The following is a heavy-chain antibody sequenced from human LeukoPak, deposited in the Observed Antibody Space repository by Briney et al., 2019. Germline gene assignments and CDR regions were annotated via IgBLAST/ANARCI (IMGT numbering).Heavy chain of an antibody. J-gene: IGHJ4*02. V-gene: IGHV1-3*01. CDR1: GYTFTSYA. Sequence: ASVKVSCKASGYTFTSYAMHWVRQAPGQRLEWMGWINAGNGNTKYSQKFQGRVTITRDTSASTAYMELSSLRSEDTAVYYCARDRGLWLPYYFDYWGQGTLVTVSS. D-gene: IGHD5-18*01. CDR3: ARDRGLWLPYYFDY. CDR2: INAGNGNT.